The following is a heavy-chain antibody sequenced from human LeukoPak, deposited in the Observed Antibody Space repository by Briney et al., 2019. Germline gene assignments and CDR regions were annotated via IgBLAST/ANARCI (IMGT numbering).Heavy chain of an antibody. D-gene: IGHD3-22*01. CDR3: ARDREGLDYYGSSGSWDY. CDR1: GFTFSSYG. Sequence: GGSLRLSCAASGFTFSSYGMHWVRQAPGKGLEWVAVIWYGGSNKYYADSVKGRFTISRDNSKNTLYLQMNSLRAEDTAVYYCARDREGLDYYGSSGSWDYWGQGTLVTVSS. CDR2: IWYGGSNK. J-gene: IGHJ4*02. V-gene: IGHV3-33*01.